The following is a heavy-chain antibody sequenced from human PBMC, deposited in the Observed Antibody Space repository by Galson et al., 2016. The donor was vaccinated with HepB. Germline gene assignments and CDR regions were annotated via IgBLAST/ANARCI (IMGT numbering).Heavy chain of an antibody. CDR3: AKDLGDRLVTVYYYMDA. CDR2: ISGSGGRT. J-gene: IGHJ6*03. Sequence: SLRLSCAASGFRFSSYAVSWVHQAPGKGLEWVSGISGSGGRTYYADSVKGRFTISRDNSKNTVYLQMNSLRVEDTALYNCAKDLGDRLVTVYYYMDAWGKGTTVTVSS. CDR1: GFRFSSYA. V-gene: IGHV3-23*01. D-gene: IGHD4-11*01.